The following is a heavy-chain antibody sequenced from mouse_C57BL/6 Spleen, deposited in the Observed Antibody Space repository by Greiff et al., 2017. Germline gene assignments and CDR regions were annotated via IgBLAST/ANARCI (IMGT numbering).Heavy chain of an antibody. Sequence: EVQLQQSGPVLVKPGASVKMSCKASGYTFTDYYMNWVKQSHGKSLEWIGVINPYNGGTSYNQKFKGKATLTVDKSSSTAYMELNSLTSEDSAVYYCAAYYDYDEVYFDYWGQGTTLTVSS. CDR1: GYTFTDYY. CDR2: INPYNGGT. J-gene: IGHJ2*01. V-gene: IGHV1-19*01. CDR3: AAYYDYDEVYFDY. D-gene: IGHD2-4*01.